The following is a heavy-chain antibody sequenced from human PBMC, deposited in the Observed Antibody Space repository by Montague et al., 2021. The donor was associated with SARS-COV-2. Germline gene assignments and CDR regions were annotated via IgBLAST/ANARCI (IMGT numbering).Heavy chain of an antibody. V-gene: IGHV3-20*04. CDR3: ARDEQQLVGIDP. J-gene: IGHJ5*02. CDR2: INWNGGST. CDR1: GFTCDDYG. Sequence: SLRLSCAASGFTCDDYGMSWVRQAPGKGLEWVSGINWNGGSTGYADSVKGRFTISRDNAKNSLYLQMNSLRAEDTALYYCARDEQQLVGIDPWGQGTLVTVSS. D-gene: IGHD6-13*01.